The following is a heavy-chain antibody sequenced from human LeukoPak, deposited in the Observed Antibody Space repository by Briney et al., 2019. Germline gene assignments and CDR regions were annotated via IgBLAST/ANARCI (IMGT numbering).Heavy chain of an antibody. CDR1: GGSISSGSYY. V-gene: IGHV4-61*02. CDR3: AREWIVVPNWFDP. J-gene: IGHJ5*02. D-gene: IGHD3-10*01. Sequence: SQTLSLTCTVSGGSISSGSYYWRWIRQPAGKGLEWIGRIYTSGSTNYSPSLRSRVTISVDTSKNQFSLKLSSVTAADTAVYYCAREWIVVPNWFDPWGQGTLITVSS. CDR2: IYTSGST.